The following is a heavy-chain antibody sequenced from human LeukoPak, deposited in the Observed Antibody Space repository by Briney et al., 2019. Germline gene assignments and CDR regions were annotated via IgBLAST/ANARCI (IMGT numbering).Heavy chain of an antibody. J-gene: IGHJ4*02. V-gene: IGHV5-51*01. CDR2: INPGDSDT. CDR1: GYTFTNYW. CDR3: TRLVRGSGWFPFDY. Sequence: GESLKISCKGSGYTFTNYWIAWVRPMPGKGLEWMGIINPGDSDTRYRPSFQGQVTISADKSINTAYLQWSSLKASDTAIYYCTRLVRGSGWFPFDYWGQGTLVIVSS. D-gene: IGHD6-19*01.